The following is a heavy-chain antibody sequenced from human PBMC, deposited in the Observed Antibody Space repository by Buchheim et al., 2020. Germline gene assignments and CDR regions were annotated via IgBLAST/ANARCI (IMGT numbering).Heavy chain of an antibody. CDR2: IYYSGST. J-gene: IGHJ5*02. V-gene: IGHV4-30-4*01. CDR1: GGSISSGDYY. D-gene: IGHD6-19*01. CDR3: ASSWGARYSSGWDENWFDP. Sequence: QVQLQESGPGLVKPSQTLSLTCTVSGGSISSGDYYWSWIRQPPGKGLEWIGYIYYSGSTYYNPSLKSRVTISVYTSKNQFSLKLSSVTAADTAVYYCASSWGARYSSGWDENWFDPWGQGTL.